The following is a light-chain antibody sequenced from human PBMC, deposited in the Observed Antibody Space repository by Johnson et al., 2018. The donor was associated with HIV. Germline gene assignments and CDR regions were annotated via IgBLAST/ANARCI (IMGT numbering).Light chain of an antibody. CDR2: ENN. CDR1: SSNIGSNS. Sequence: HSVLTQPPSVSAAPGQKVTISCSGRSSNIGSNSVSWYQQLPGTAPKLLIYENNKRPSGIPDRFSGSKSGTSATLGITGLQTGDEADYYCGTWDSSLSVNYVFGTGTKVTVL. CDR3: GTWDSSLSVNYV. V-gene: IGLV1-51*02. J-gene: IGLJ1*01.